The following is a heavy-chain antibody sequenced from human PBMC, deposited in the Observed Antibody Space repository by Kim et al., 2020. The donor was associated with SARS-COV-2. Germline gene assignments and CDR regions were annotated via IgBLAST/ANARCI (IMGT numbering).Heavy chain of an antibody. Sequence: SVKVSCKASGGTFSSYAISGVRQAPGQGLEWMGRIIPCLGIANYAQKFQGRVTSTADKSTSTAYMELSSLRSEDTAVYYCVRDWFDPWGQGTLVTVSS. CDR3: VRDWFDP. V-gene: IGHV1-69*04. CDR1: GGTFSSYA. J-gene: IGHJ5*02. CDR2: IIPCLGIA.